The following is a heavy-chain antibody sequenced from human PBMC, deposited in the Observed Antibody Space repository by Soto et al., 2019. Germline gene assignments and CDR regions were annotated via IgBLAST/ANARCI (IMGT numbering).Heavy chain of an antibody. CDR3: AKDKDWSGVYGMDV. D-gene: IGHD3-3*01. J-gene: IGHJ6*02. CDR2: INGGSTT. V-gene: IGHV3-23*01. Sequence: LRLSCAASGFTFSSYAMSWVRQAPGKGLEWVTAINGGSTTYYADSVKGRFTISRDNSKNTLYLQMNSLRAEDTAVYYCAKDKDWSGVYGMDVWGQGTTVTVSS. CDR1: GFTFSSYA.